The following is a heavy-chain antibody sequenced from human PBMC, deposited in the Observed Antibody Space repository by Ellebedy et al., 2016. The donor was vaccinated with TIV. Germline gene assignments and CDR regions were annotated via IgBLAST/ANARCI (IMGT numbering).Heavy chain of an antibody. Sequence: ASVKVSXXASGYTFTSYGISWVRQAPGQGLEWMGWISAYNGNTNYAQKLQGRVTMTTDTSTSTAYMELRSLRSDDTAVYYCARGHGRFGVGPVWFDPWGQGTLVTVSS. D-gene: IGHD3-10*01. CDR2: ISAYNGNT. CDR3: ARGHGRFGVGPVWFDP. J-gene: IGHJ5*02. CDR1: GYTFTSYG. V-gene: IGHV1-18*01.